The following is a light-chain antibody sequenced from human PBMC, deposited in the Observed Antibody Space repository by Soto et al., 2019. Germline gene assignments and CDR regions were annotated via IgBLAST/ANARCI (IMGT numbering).Light chain of an antibody. V-gene: IGLV1-40*01. CDR1: SSNIGAGYD. CDR3: QSYDSSLSGSL. Sequence: QSVLTQPPSVSGAPGQRVTISCTGSSSNIGAGYDVHWYQQLPGTAPKLLIYGNNNRPSGVPDRFSGSNSGTSASLAITGLQAEDEADYYCQSYDSSLSGSLFGGGTKLTVL. CDR2: GNN. J-gene: IGLJ2*01.